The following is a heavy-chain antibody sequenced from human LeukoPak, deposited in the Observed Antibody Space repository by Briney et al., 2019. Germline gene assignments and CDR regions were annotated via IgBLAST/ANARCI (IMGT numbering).Heavy chain of an antibody. V-gene: IGHV3-48*04. CDR1: GFTFSSYG. Sequence: GGSLRLSCAASGFTFSSYGMNWVRQAPGKGLEWVLYISSSSSTIYYADSVKGRFTISRDNAKNSLYLQMNSLRAEDTAVYYCARDEPNYYYMDVWGKGTTVTVSS. CDR2: ISSSSSTI. J-gene: IGHJ6*03. CDR3: ARDEPNYYYMDV.